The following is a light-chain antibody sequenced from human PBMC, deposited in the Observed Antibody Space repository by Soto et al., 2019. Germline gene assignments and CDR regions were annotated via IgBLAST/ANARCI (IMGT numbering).Light chain of an antibody. CDR2: FAS. J-gene: IGKJ1*01. V-gene: IGKV3-15*01. Sequence: VMTQSPATLSVSPGERAALSCRASQSVSTNLAWYQQKPGQPPRLLIYFASTRATAVPARFTAGGSGTEFTLTISSLQSDDLAAYYCQQYDKWPRTFGQGTKVDNK. CDR1: QSVSTN. CDR3: QQYDKWPRT.